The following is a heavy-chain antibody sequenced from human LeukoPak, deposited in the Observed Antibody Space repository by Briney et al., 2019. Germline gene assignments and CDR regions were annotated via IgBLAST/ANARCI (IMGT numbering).Heavy chain of an antibody. V-gene: IGHV1-18*01. CDR1: GYTFTDFG. D-gene: IGHD5-18*01. Sequence: ASVKVSCKAFGYTFTDFGISWVRQAPGQGLEWMGWISAYNGNKNYVQKFQGRVTMTTDTSTSTAYMELTSLRSDDTAMYYCTRDLGVDTTMIFFDYWGQGTLVTVSS. CDR3: TRDLGVDTTMIFFDY. J-gene: IGHJ4*02. CDR2: ISAYNGNK.